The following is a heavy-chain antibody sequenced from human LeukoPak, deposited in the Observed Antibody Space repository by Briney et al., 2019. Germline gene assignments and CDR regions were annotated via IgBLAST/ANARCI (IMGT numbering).Heavy chain of an antibody. Sequence: SETLSLTCAVYGGSFSGYYWSWIRQPPGKGLEWIGEINHSGSTNYNPSLKSRVTISVDTSKNQFSLKLSSVTAAGTAVYYCARGQNSYYGRSTHYYFDYWGQGTLVTVSS. J-gene: IGHJ4*02. CDR1: GGSFSGYY. CDR2: INHSGST. D-gene: IGHD3-10*01. CDR3: ARGQNSYYGRSTHYYFDY. V-gene: IGHV4-34*01.